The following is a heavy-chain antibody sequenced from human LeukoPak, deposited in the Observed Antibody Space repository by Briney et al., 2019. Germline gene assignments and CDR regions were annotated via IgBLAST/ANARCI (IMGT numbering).Heavy chain of an antibody. Sequence: PGGSLRLSCTTSGFTFDDYAMHWVRQAPGKGLEWVSGISWNSGSIGYADSVKGRFTISRDNAKNSLYLQMNSLRAEDMALYYCAKDTNYYDSSGYGGAFDIWGQGTMVTVSS. J-gene: IGHJ3*02. CDR2: ISWNSGSI. CDR1: GFTFDDYA. V-gene: IGHV3-9*03. D-gene: IGHD3-22*01. CDR3: AKDTNYYDSSGYGGAFDI.